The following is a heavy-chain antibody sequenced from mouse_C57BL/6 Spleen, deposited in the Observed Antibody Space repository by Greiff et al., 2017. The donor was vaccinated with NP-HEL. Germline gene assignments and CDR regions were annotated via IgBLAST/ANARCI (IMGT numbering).Heavy chain of an antibody. CDR2: INPYNGGT. Sequence: EVQLQQSGPVLVKPGASVKMSCKASGYTFTDYYMNWVKQSHGKSLEWIGVINPYNGGTSYNQKFKGKATLTVDKSSSTAYMELNSLTSEDSAVYYCARQTGTEDAMDYWGQGTSVTVSS. J-gene: IGHJ4*01. V-gene: IGHV1-19*01. D-gene: IGHD4-1*01. CDR3: ARQTGTEDAMDY. CDR1: GYTFTDYY.